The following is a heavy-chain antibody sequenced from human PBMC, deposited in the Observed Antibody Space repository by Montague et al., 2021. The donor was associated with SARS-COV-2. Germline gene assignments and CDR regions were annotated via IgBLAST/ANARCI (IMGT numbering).Heavy chain of an antibody. D-gene: IGHD1-1*01. Sequence: SETLSLTCAVYGGSFSDYHWTWIRQSPGGGLEWIGQINYCGSTKYNPSLRSRVTISIDTPKNQFSLKLTSVTAADTAVYYCARGAPGYWGQETLVTVSS. J-gene: IGHJ4*02. CDR2: INYCGST. V-gene: IGHV4-34*01. CDR3: ARGAPGY. CDR1: GGSFSDYH.